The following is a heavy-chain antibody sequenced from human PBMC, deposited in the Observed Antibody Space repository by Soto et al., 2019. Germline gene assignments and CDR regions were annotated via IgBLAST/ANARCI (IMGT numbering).Heavy chain of an antibody. V-gene: IGHV1-69*01. Sequence: QVQLVQPGAEVKKPGSSVKVSCKASGGTFSSYAISWVRQAPGQGLEWMGGIIPIFGTANYAQKFQGRVTITADESTSTAYMEQSNLRSEDTAVYYCSRVQSWGGVGATTFDYWGQGTLVTVSS. CDR3: SRVQSWGGVGATTFDY. D-gene: IGHD1-26*01. CDR2: IIPIFGTA. CDR1: GGTFSSYA. J-gene: IGHJ4*02.